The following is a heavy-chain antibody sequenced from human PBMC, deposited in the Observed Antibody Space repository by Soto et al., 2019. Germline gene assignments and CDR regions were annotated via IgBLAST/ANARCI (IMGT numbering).Heavy chain of an antibody. CDR2: ISAYNGNT. V-gene: IGHV1-18*04. D-gene: IGHD3-16*01. J-gene: IGHJ6*02. CDR3: ARKGLGGSGYYYGLDV. Sequence: ASVKVSCKVSGYTFTSYGVTWVRQAPGQGLEWMGWISAYNGNTNYAQKLQGRVTMTTDTSTSTAYMELRSLRSDDTAVYYCARKGLGGSGYYYGLDVWGQGTTVTVSS. CDR1: GYTFTSYG.